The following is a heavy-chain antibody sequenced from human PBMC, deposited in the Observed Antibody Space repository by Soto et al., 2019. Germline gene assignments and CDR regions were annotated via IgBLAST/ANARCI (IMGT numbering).Heavy chain of an antibody. Sequence: GGSLRLSFAASGFTFDDYAMYWVRQVLGKGLEWVSSISWNSGNIGYADSVKGRFTTSRDNAENSLYLQMNSLRPEDTALYYCVRSKGGYTYGTPFDSWGQGTLLTVSS. J-gene: IGHJ4*02. D-gene: IGHD5-18*01. CDR3: VRSKGGYTYGTPFDS. V-gene: IGHV3-9*01. CDR1: GFTFDDYA. CDR2: ISWNSGNI.